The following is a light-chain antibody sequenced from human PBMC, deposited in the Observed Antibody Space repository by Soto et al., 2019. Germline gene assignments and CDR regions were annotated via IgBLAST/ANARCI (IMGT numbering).Light chain of an antibody. CDR2: SAS. Sequence: DIQMTQSPSAQSASVGDTVTITCRASQNIRSHLNWYQQKPGKAPELLIYSASRLQSGVPSRFGGSGSGTDFTLTISDLQPEDFATYYCQQTDSTPYTFGQGTMLDIK. J-gene: IGKJ2*01. V-gene: IGKV1-39*01. CDR3: QQTDSTPYT. CDR1: QNIRSH.